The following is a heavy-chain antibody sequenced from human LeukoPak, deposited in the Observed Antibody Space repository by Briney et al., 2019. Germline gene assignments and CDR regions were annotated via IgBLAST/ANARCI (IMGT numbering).Heavy chain of an antibody. CDR3: ARSRYQLLYNWFDP. CDR1: GYTFTSYG. Sequence: ASVKVSCKAPGYTFTSYGISWVRQAPGQGLEWMGWISAYNGNTNYAQKLQGRVTMTTDTSTSTAYMELRSLRSDDTAVYYCARSRYQLLYNWFDPWGQGTLVTVSS. D-gene: IGHD2-2*01. CDR2: ISAYNGNT. J-gene: IGHJ5*02. V-gene: IGHV1-18*01.